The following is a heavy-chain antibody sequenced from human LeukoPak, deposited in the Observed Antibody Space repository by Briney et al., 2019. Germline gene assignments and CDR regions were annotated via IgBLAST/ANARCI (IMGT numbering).Heavy chain of an antibody. CDR3: AKGSQWLITFFDY. CDR2: ISGSGGST. V-gene: IGHV3-23*01. D-gene: IGHD6-19*01. Sequence: GGSLRLSCAASGFTFSSYAMSWVRQAPGKGLELVSAISGSGGSTYYADSVKGRFTISRDNSKNTLYLQMNSLRAEDTAVYYCAKGSQWLITFFDYWGQGTLVTVSS. J-gene: IGHJ4*02. CDR1: GFTFSSYA.